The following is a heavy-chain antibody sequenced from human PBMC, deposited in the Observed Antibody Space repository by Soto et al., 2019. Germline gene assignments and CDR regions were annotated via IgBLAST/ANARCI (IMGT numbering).Heavy chain of an antibody. CDR1: GYTFTSYG. D-gene: IGHD4-17*01. V-gene: IGHV1-18*01. J-gene: IGHJ6*02. CDR3: ARDEPGDAYYYYGMDV. CDR2: ISAYNGNT. Sequence: QVQLVQSGAEVKKPGASVKVSCKASGYTFTSYGISWVRQAPGQGLEWMGWISAYNGNTNYAQKLQGRVTMTTDTPTSTAYMELRSLRSDDTAVYYCARDEPGDAYYYYGMDVWGQGTTVTVSS.